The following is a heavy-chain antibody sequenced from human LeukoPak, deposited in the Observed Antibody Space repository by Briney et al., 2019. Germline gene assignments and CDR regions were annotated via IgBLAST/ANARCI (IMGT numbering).Heavy chain of an antibody. D-gene: IGHD3-10*01. V-gene: IGHV3-30*18. J-gene: IGHJ6*02. CDR3: AKDAAWFGELLDYYYGMGV. CDR1: GFTFSSYG. CDR2: ISYDGSNK. Sequence: GRSLRLSCAASGFTFSSYGMHWVRQAPGKGPEWVAVISYDGSNKYYADSVKGRFTISRDNSKNTLYLQMNSLRAEDTAVYYCAKDAAWFGELLDYYYGMGVWGQGTTVTVSS.